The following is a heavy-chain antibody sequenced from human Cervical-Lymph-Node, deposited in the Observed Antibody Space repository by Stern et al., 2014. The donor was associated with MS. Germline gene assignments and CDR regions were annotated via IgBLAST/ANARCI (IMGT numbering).Heavy chain of an antibody. CDR2: MYATGGP. CDR1: GGSIRSGGFY. CDR3: VRDHDYYGMDV. V-gene: IGHV4-61*02. J-gene: IGHJ6*02. Sequence: VQLVESGPRLVKPSQTLSLTCTVSGGSIRSGGFYCTWVRQPAGKGPEWIGRMYATGGPTYNPSLQSRATIAVDRPKTQFSRPLGFVTAADTAIYYCVRDHDYYGMDVWGQGTTVTVSS.